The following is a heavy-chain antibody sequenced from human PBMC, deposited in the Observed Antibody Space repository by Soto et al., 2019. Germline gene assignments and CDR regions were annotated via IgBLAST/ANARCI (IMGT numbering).Heavy chain of an antibody. D-gene: IGHD5-12*01. J-gene: IGHJ3*02. CDR3: ARGIKGLPPSAFDI. V-gene: IGHV1-8*01. CDR2: LNPNTDKT. CDR1: GYTFSNYD. Sequence: GASVKASCKASGYTFSNYDINWVRQATGQGLEWMGWLNPNTDKTGSAQKFQGRVTMARNTSISTAYLELSGLRSDDTAVYYCARGIKGLPPSAFDIWGQGTRVTVSS.